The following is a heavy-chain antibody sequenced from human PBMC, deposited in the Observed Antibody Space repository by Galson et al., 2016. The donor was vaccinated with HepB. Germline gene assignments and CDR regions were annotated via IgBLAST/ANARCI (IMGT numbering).Heavy chain of an antibody. CDR2: ISDAGSKK. CDR1: GFTFSSYA. J-gene: IGHJ4*02. V-gene: IGHV3-30-3*01. D-gene: IGHD5-12*01. CDR3: ARATRRYSGSDFPPNY. Sequence: SLRLSCAASGFTFSSYALHWVRQAPGKGLEWVAVISDAGSKKYYADSVKGRFTISSDNSNNTLYLQMNSLRAEDTAVYYCARATRRYSGSDFPPNYWGQGTLVTVSS.